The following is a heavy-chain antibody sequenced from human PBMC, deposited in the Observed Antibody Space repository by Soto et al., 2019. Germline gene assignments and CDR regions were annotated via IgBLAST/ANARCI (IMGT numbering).Heavy chain of an antibody. CDR1: GGTFSSCA. Sequence: GASVKVSCKASGGTFSSCAISWVRQAPGQGLEWMGGIIPIFGTANYAQKFQGRATITADESTSTAYMELSSLRSEDTAVYYCARSGVRWWFDPWGQGTLVTVSS. V-gene: IGHV1-69*13. D-gene: IGHD2-15*01. J-gene: IGHJ5*02. CDR2: IIPIFGTA. CDR3: ARSGVRWWFDP.